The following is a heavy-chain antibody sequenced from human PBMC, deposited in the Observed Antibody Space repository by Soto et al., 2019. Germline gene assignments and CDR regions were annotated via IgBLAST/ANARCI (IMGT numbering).Heavy chain of an antibody. D-gene: IGHD3-10*01. J-gene: IGHJ4*02. V-gene: IGHV4-39*01. CDR3: ASLPDFGSGNS. Sequence: QLQLQESDPGLVKPSETLSLTCTVSGGSISSSRYYWGWLRQPPGKGLEWIVSIYYSGSTYYNPSLKSRVTISVDTSKNQFSLNLNSVTDADTAVYYCASLPDFGSGNSWGQGTLVTVS. CDR2: IYYSGST. CDR1: GGSISSSRYY.